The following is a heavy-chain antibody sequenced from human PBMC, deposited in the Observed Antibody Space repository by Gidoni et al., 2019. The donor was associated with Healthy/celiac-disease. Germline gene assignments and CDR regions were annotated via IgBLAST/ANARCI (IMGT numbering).Heavy chain of an antibody. CDR2: IIPIFGTA. Sequence: QVQLVQSGAEVKKPGSSVKVSCKASGGTFSSYAIRWVRQAPGQGLEWMGGIIPIFGTANYAQKFQGRVTITADESTSTAYMELSSLRSEDTAVYYCARDLGVNYDSSGYYTDYWGQGTLVTVSS. D-gene: IGHD3-22*01. CDR1: GGTFSSYA. CDR3: ARDLGVNYDSSGYYTDY. V-gene: IGHV1-69*01. J-gene: IGHJ4*02.